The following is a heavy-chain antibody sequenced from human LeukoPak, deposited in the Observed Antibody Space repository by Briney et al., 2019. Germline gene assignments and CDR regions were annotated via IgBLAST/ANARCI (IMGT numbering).Heavy chain of an antibody. CDR3: ARHWVSSESPYSFDI. CDR1: TGSISSYY. Sequence: SETLSLTCTVSTGSISSYYWSWIRQPPGKTLEWIGYIYYSGSANYNPSLKSRVTISVDTSKNQFSLKLTSVTAADTAGYYCARHWVSSESPYSFDIWGQGTMVTVSS. J-gene: IGHJ3*02. CDR2: IYYSGSA. V-gene: IGHV4-59*08. D-gene: IGHD1-26*01.